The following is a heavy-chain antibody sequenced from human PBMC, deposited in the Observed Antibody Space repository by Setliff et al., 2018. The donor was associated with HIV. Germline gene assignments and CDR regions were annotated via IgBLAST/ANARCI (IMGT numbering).Heavy chain of an antibody. Sequence: GGSLRLSCAASGFNFGVFSMQWVRQSPRKGLEWLARIKSKSDGGTTSYAAPVKDRFTISRDDSRNTLYLQMNSMKSDDTATYYCVGHYYDPLTGYYVWFFDVWGRGTLVTVSS. CDR3: VGHYYDPLTGYYVWFFDV. CDR1: GFNFGVFS. J-gene: IGHJ2*01. D-gene: IGHD3-9*01. CDR2: IKSKSDGGTT. V-gene: IGHV3-15*05.